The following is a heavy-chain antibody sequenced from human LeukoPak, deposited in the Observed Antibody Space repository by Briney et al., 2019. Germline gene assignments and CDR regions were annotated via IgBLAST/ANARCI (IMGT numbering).Heavy chain of an antibody. CDR3: ATGINQLLLFDY. Sequence: ASVKVSCKVSGYTLTELSMHWVRQAPGKGLEWMGGFDPEDGETIYAQKFQGIVTMTEDTSTDTAYMELSSLRSEDTAVYYCATGINQLLLFDYWGQGTLVTVSS. D-gene: IGHD2-2*01. CDR2: FDPEDGET. V-gene: IGHV1-24*01. J-gene: IGHJ4*02. CDR1: GYTLTELS.